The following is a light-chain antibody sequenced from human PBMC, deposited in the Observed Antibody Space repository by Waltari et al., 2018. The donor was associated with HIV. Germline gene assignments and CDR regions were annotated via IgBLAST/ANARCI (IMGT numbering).Light chain of an antibody. CDR1: QSVGNQ. CDR2: DAA. V-gene: IGKV3-11*01. Sequence: IVLTQSPATLSLSPGERAALSCRASQSVGNQLSWYQQNPGQAPRLLINDAANRAPGIPGRFSATGSGTDFTLTINSLESEDFAIYYCQQHTSWPLTFGGGTKVEIK. CDR3: QQHTSWPLT. J-gene: IGKJ4*01.